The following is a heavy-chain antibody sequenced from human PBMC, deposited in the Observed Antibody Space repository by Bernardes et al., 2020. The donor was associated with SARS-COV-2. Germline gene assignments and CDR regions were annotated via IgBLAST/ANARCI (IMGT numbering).Heavy chain of an antibody. D-gene: IGHD1-26*01. CDR3: ARSGTYPDAFDI. CDR2: LIPLFGTT. Sequence: SVQVSFKTSGTPFTRSAVIWVRQAPGQGLECMGGLIPLFGTTNYAQNFQGRVTIAADESTSTVYMELSSLRSEDTAMYYCARSGTYPDAFDIWGQGTMVTVSS. CDR1: GTPFTRSA. V-gene: IGHV1-69*01. J-gene: IGHJ3*02.